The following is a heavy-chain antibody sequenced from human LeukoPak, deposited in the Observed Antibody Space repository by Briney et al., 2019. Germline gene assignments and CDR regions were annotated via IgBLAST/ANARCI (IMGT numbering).Heavy chain of an antibody. CDR1: GYPFTSYY. V-gene: IGHV1-46*01. Sequence: ASVKVSCKASGYPFTSYYLHWVRQAPGQGLEWMGKINPRGGSISYTQKFQGRVTMTRTTSINTAYMELSSLRSDDTAVYYCARESGLYGSGSRYWGQGTLVTVSS. D-gene: IGHD3-10*01. CDR3: ARESGLYGSGSRY. CDR2: INPRGGSI. J-gene: IGHJ4*02.